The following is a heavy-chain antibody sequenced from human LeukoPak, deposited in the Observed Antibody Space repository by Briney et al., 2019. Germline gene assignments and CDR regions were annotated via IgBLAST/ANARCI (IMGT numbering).Heavy chain of an antibody. CDR2: IYPGDSDT. V-gene: IGHV5-51*01. Sequence: GESLKISCQASGYTFTSYWVGWVRQMPRKGLEWMAIIYPGDSDTRYSPSFQGQVTISADKSISTAYLQWSSLKASDTAMYYCARRDSSGWYYFDYWGQGTLVTVSS. CDR3: ARRDSSGWYYFDY. J-gene: IGHJ4*02. D-gene: IGHD6-19*01. CDR1: GYTFTSYW.